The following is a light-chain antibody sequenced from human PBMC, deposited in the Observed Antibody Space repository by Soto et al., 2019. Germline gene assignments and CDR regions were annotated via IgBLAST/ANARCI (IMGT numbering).Light chain of an antibody. CDR1: QSLLHSNGYNY. CDR2: LAS. CDR3: QQYDNLPIT. Sequence: EIVMTQSPLSLSVTPGEPASISCRASQSLLHSNGYNYLDWYVQKPGQSPQLLINLASNRASGVPDNFSGSGSGTAFTLTISSLQPEDFATYYCQQYDNLPITFGQGTRLEIK. J-gene: IGKJ5*01. V-gene: IGKV2-28*01.